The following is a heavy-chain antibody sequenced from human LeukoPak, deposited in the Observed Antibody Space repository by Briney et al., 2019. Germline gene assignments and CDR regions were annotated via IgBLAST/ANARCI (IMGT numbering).Heavy chain of an antibody. CDR3: ARDFSARPDSYYYMDV. Sequence: VASVKVSCKASGYTFTGYYMHWVRQAPGQGLEWMGWINPNSGGTNYAQKFQGRVTMTRTTSISTAYMELSRLRSDDTAVYYCARDFSARPDSYYYMDVWGKGTTVTVSS. D-gene: IGHD6-6*01. CDR2: INPNSGGT. V-gene: IGHV1-2*02. CDR1: GYTFTGYY. J-gene: IGHJ6*03.